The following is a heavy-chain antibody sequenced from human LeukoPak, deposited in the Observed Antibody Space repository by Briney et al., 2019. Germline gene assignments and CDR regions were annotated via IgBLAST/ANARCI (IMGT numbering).Heavy chain of an antibody. D-gene: IGHD6-19*01. V-gene: IGHV3-43*02. CDR2: ISVDGGST. CDR3: AKDNALRGIAVAGLDY. CDR1: GFTFDDYA. Sequence: PGGSLRLSCAASGFTFDDYAMHWVRQAPGKGLEWVSLISVDGGSTYYADSVKSRFTNYRDNSKNSLYLQMNSLRTEDTAWYYCAKDNALRGIAVAGLDYWGEGTLVTVSS. J-gene: IGHJ4*02.